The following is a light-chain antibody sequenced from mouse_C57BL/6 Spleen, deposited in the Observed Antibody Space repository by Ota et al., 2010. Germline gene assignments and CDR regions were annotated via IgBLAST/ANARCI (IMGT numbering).Light chain of an antibody. J-gene: IGKJ4*01. V-gene: IGKV12-46*01. Sequence: DIQMTQSPASLSVSVGEIVTITCRASENIYSNLAWYQQKQGKSPQLLVYAATNLADGVPSRFSGSGSGTQYSLKINSLQSEDFGSYYCQHFWGTPFTFGSGTKLEIK. CDR1: ENIYSN. CDR2: AAT. CDR3: QHFWGTPFT.